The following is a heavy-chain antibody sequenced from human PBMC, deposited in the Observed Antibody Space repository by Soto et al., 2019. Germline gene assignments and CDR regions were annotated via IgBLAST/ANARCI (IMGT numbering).Heavy chain of an antibody. CDR2: IYHSGST. Sequence: PSETLSLTCAVSSGSISSSNWWSWVRQPPGKGLEWIGEIYHSGSTNYNPSLKSRVTISVDKSKNQFSLELSSVTAADTAVYYCARSPIAAAGTGYFDYWGQGTLVTAPQ. V-gene: IGHV4-4*02. CDR1: SGSISSSNW. CDR3: ARSPIAAAGTGYFDY. J-gene: IGHJ4*02. D-gene: IGHD6-13*01.